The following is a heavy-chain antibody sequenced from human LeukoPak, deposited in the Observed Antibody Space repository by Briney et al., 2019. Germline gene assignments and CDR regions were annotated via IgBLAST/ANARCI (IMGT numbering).Heavy chain of an antibody. V-gene: IGHV3-23*01. Sequence: GGSLRLSCAASGFTFNTYAINWVRQAPAKGVEWVSAISGSGGRTYYSDSVKGRFTISRDNSKNTLYLQMNSLRAEDTAVYYCARVKRDCSGGSCYSFDYWGQGTLVTVSS. J-gene: IGHJ4*02. CDR1: GFTFNTYA. D-gene: IGHD2-15*01. CDR3: ARVKRDCSGGSCYSFDY. CDR2: ISGSGGRT.